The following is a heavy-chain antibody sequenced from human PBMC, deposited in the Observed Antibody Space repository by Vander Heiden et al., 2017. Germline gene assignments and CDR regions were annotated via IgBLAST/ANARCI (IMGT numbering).Heavy chain of an antibody. CDR3: AASLHYYYGMDV. Sequence: EVQLVQSGAEVKKPGESLMISCKGSGYTFSGHWIGWMRQMPGKGLEWMAIIYPGDSDIRYSPSFEGQVTISADKSISTAYLQWSSLKASDTAMYYCAASLHYYYGMDVWGQGTTVTVSS. J-gene: IGHJ6*02. V-gene: IGHV5-51*03. CDR2: IYPGDSDI. CDR1: GYTFSGHW.